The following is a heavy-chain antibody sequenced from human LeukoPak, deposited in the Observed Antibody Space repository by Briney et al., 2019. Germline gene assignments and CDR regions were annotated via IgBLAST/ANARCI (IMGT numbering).Heavy chain of an antibody. CDR3: ARGYGSPDF. J-gene: IGHJ4*02. Sequence: GGSLRLSCAASGFTFTSYAMSWVRQAPGKGLEWVASIKQDGSDKYYVDSVKGRFTISRDNAKKTLFLQMNTLRAEDTAVYYCARGYGSPDFWGQGTLVTVSS. CDR1: GFTFTSYA. V-gene: IGHV3-7*05. D-gene: IGHD2-15*01. CDR2: IKQDGSDK.